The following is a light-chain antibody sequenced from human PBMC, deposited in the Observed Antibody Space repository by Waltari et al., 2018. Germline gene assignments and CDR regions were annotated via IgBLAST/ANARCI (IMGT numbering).Light chain of an antibody. J-gene: IGLJ3*02. CDR2: EVT. V-gene: IGLV2-23*02. CDR3: CSYAGSWIWV. Sequence: QSALTQPASVSGSPGQSITISCTGTSSDVGSYNLVSWYQQHPGKAPKLIIYEVTNRPSGISDRFSGFKTGNTASLTISGLQAEDEADYYCCSYAGSWIWVFGGGTELTVL. CDR1: SSDVGSYNL.